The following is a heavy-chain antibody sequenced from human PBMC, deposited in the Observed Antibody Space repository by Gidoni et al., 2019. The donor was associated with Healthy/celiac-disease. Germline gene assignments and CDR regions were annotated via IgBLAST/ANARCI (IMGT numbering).Heavy chain of an antibody. D-gene: IGHD5-12*01. CDR3: ARGPNRDGYNRWFDP. Sequence: QVQLVQSGAEVKKPGASVTVSCKASGYTFTSYAMHWVRQAPGQRLEWMGWINAGNGNTKYSQKFQGRVTITRDKSASTAYMELSSLRSEDTAVYYCARGPNRDGYNRWFDPWGQGTLVTVSS. CDR1: GYTFTSYA. V-gene: IGHV1-3*01. CDR2: INAGNGNT. J-gene: IGHJ5*02.